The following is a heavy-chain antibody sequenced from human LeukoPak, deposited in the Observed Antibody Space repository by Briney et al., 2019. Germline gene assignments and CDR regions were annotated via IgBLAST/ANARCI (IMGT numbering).Heavy chain of an antibody. D-gene: IGHD2-2*02. CDR3: ARVVVPAAIAINYFDY. CDR2: ISAYNGNT. V-gene: IGHV1-18*01. J-gene: IGHJ4*02. CDR1: GYTFTSYG. Sequence: ASVKVSCKASGYTFTSYGISWVRQAPGQGLEWMGWISAYNGNTNYAQKLQGRVTMTTDTSTSTAYMELRSLRSDDTAVYYCARVVVPAAIAINYFDYWGQGTLVTVSS.